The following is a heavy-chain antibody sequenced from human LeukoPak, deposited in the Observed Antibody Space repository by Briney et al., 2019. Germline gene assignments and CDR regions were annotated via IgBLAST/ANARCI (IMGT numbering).Heavy chain of an antibody. V-gene: IGHV4-39*07. CDR1: GGSISSTTYF. CDR3: AREGGFYRPLDY. CDR2: IYYSGSP. J-gene: IGHJ4*02. D-gene: IGHD3-3*01. Sequence: SETLSLTCTVSGGSISSTTYFWGWIRQPPGKGLEWIGSIYYSGSPYYNPSLKSRLTMSVDLSENHISLRLTSVTAADTAVYYCAREGGFYRPLDYSGQGTLVTVSS.